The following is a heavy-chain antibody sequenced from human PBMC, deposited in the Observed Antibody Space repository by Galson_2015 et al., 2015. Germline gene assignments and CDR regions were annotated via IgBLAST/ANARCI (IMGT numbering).Heavy chain of an antibody. CDR1: GFTFSSSA. V-gene: IGHV3-73*01. CDR3: LSVSPAATDAFDI. D-gene: IGHD2-2*01. Sequence: SLRLSCAASGFTFSSSAMHWVRQASGKGLEWVGRIRSKANSYATAYAASVKGRFTISRDDSKNTAYLQMNSLKTEDTAVYYCLSVSPAATDAFDIWGQGTMVTVSS. J-gene: IGHJ3*02. CDR2: IRSKANSYAT.